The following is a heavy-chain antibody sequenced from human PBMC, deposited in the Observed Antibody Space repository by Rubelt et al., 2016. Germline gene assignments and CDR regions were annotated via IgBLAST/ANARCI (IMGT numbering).Heavy chain of an antibody. D-gene: IGHD6-13*01. CDR2: ISGSGGST. Sequence: EVQLVESGGGLVQPGGSLRLTCAASGFTFSSYAMSWVRQAPGKGLEWVSAISGSGGSTYYADSVKGLFTISRDNSKNTLYLQMNSLRAEDTAVYYCAKGGVIAAAGPKRYFDYWGQGTLVTVSS. V-gene: IGHV3-23*04. CDR3: AKGGVIAAAGPKRYFDY. CDR1: GFTFSSYA. J-gene: IGHJ4*02.